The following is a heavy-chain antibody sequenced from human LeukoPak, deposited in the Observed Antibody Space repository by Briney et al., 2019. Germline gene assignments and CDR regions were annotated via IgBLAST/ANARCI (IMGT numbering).Heavy chain of an antibody. CDR2: IKQDGSEK. CDR3: ARDRGGSTSRTKFDY. V-gene: IGHV3-7*01. CDR1: GFTFSSYW. D-gene: IGHD2-2*01. Sequence: GGSLRLSCAASGFTFSSYWMSWVRQAPGKGLEWVANIKQDGSEKYYVDSVKGRFTISRDNAKNSLYLQMNSLRAEDAAVYYCARDRGGSTSRTKFDYWGQGTLVTVSS. J-gene: IGHJ4*02.